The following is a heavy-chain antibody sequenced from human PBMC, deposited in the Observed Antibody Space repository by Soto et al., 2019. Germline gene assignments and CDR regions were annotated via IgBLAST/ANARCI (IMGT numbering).Heavy chain of an antibody. Sequence: VGSLRLSCAASGLTFSSYAMSWVRQAPGKGLEWVSAISGSGGSTYYADSVKGRFTISRDNSKNTLYLQMNSLRAEDTAVYYCAKDSSVAGTMSHYYYYYGMDVWGQGTTVTVSS. CDR1: GLTFSSYA. CDR2: ISGSGGST. J-gene: IGHJ6*02. D-gene: IGHD1-1*01. CDR3: AKDSSVAGTMSHYYYYYGMDV. V-gene: IGHV3-23*01.